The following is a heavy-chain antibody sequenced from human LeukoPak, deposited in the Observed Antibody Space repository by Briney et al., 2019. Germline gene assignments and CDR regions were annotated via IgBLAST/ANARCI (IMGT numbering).Heavy chain of an antibody. CDR3: ARRGVEDRTTTGENYFDY. D-gene: IGHD7-27*01. J-gene: IGHJ4*02. V-gene: IGHV4-4*07. CDR1: GGSISSYS. Sequence: SETLSLTCTVSGGSISSYSWSWIRQPAGKGLEWIGRIYSSGSINYNPSLKSRVTMSVDTSQNQFSLKLSSVTAADTAVYYCARRGVEDRTTTGENYFDYWGQGTLVTVSS. CDR2: IYSSGSI.